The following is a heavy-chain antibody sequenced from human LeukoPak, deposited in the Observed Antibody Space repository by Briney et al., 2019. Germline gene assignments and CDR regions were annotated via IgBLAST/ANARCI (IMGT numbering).Heavy chain of an antibody. Sequence: SETLSLTCAVYGGSFSGYYWSWIRHPPGKGLEWIGEINHSGSTNYNPSLKSRVTISVDTSKNQFSLKLSSVTAADTAVYYCARLTQVRGVHNDYYYYYMDVWGKGTTVTVSS. CDR2: INHSGST. CDR1: GGSFSGYY. V-gene: IGHV4-34*01. CDR3: ARLTQVRGVHNDYYYYYMDV. J-gene: IGHJ6*03. D-gene: IGHD3-10*01.